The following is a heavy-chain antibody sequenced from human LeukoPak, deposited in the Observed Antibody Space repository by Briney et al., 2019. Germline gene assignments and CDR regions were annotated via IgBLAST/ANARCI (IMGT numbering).Heavy chain of an antibody. D-gene: IGHD3-10*01. CDR1: GYTFTSYG. CDR2: ISAYSGNT. V-gene: IGHV1-18*01. CDR3: ARDATMVRGVIGLDP. Sequence: ASVKVSCKASGYTFTSYGISWARQAPGQGLEWMGWISAYSGNTNYAQKLQGRVTMTTDTSTSTAYMELRSLRSDDTAVYYCARDATMVRGVIGLDPWGQGTLVTVSS. J-gene: IGHJ5*02.